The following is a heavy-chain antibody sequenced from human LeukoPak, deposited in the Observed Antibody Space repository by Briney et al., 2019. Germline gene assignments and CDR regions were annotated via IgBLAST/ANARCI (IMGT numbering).Heavy chain of an antibody. J-gene: IGHJ3*02. CDR3: ATTLYDSSGYYSNGGAFDI. CDR2: INAGNGNT. V-gene: IGHV1-3*01. Sequence: ASVKVSCKASGYTFTSYAMHWVRQAPGQRLEWMGWINAGNGNTKYSQKFQGRVTITRDTSASTAYMELSSLRSEDTAVYYCATTLYDSSGYYSNGGAFDIWGQGTMVTVSS. D-gene: IGHD3-22*01. CDR1: GYTFTSYA.